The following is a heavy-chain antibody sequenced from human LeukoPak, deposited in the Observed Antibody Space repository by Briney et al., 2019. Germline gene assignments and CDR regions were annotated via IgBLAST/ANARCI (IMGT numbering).Heavy chain of an antibody. J-gene: IGHJ3*02. Sequence: GGSLRLSCAASGFTFSSYSMNWVRQAPGKGLEWVSYISSSSSTIYYADSVKGRFTISRDNAKNSLYLQMNSLRAEDTAVYYCARFGMATIHEHGAFDIWGQGTMVTVSS. CDR2: ISSSSSTI. D-gene: IGHD5-24*01. V-gene: IGHV3-48*01. CDR1: GFTFSSYS. CDR3: ARFGMATIHEHGAFDI.